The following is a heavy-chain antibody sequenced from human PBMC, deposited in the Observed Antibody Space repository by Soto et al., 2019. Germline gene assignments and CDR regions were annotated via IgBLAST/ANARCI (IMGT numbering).Heavy chain of an antibody. V-gene: IGHV1-3*01. J-gene: IGHJ4*02. CDR3: ARDLVPWFGELSFDY. Sequence: QVQLVQSGAEVKKPGASVKVSCKASGYTFTSYAMHWVRQAPGQRLEWMGWINAGNGNTKYSQKVQGRVTITRDTSASTAYMELSSLRSEDTAVYYCARDLVPWFGELSFDYWGQGTLVTVSS. CDR2: INAGNGNT. D-gene: IGHD3-10*01. CDR1: GYTFTSYA.